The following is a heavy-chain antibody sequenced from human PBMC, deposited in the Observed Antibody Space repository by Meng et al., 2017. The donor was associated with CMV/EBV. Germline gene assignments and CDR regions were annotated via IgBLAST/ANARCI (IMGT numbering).Heavy chain of an antibody. D-gene: IGHD2-2*02. V-gene: IGHV3-48*03. CDR3: ARGSGAKDIVVVPAAIHGGYYYYGMDV. J-gene: IGHJ6*02. CDR1: GFTFSSYE. Sequence: GGSLRLSCAASGFTFSSYEMNWVRQAPGKGLEWVSYISSSGSTIYYADSVKGRLTISRDNAKNSLYLQMNSLRAEDTAVYYCARGSGAKDIVVVPAAIHGGYYYYGMDVWGQGTTVTVSS. CDR2: ISSSGSTI.